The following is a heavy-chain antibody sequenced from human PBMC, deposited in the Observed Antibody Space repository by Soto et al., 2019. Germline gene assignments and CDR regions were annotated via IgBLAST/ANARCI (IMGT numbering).Heavy chain of an antibody. Sequence: GGSLRLSCAASGFTFSSYSMNWVRQAPGKGLEWVSSISSSSSYIYYADSVKGRFTISRDNAKNSLYLQMNSLRAEDTAVYYCARDPPKEGKLGYWGQGTLVTVSS. V-gene: IGHV3-21*01. J-gene: IGHJ4*02. CDR1: GFTFSSYS. D-gene: IGHD3-3*02. CDR2: ISSSSSYI. CDR3: ARDPPKEGKLGY.